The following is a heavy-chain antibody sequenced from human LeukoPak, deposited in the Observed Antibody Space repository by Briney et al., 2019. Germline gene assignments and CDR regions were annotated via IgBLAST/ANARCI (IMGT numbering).Heavy chain of an antibody. Sequence: ASVKVSCKASGYTFTSYYMHWVRQAPGQGLEWMGITNPSGGSTSYAQKFQGRVTMTRDMSTSTVYMELSSLRSEDTAVYYCARGFGGDDILTGYYYYYYYMDVWGKGTTVTVSS. D-gene: IGHD3-9*01. CDR3: ARGFGGDDILTGYYYYYYYMDV. CDR2: TNPSGGST. V-gene: IGHV1-46*01. CDR1: GYTFTSYY. J-gene: IGHJ6*03.